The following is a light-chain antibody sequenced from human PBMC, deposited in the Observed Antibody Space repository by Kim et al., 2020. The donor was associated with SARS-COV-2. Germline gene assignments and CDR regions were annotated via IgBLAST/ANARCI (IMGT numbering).Light chain of an antibody. CDR3: QKRSNWL. CDR1: QSVSSY. CDR2: DAS. V-gene: IGKV3-11*01. J-gene: IGKJ5*01. Sequence: EIVLTQSPATLSLSPGERATLSCRASQSVSSYLAWYQQKPGQAPSFLIYDASNRATGIPARFSGSGSGTVFTLTISSLEPEDFAVYYCQKRSNWLFGQGTRLEIK.